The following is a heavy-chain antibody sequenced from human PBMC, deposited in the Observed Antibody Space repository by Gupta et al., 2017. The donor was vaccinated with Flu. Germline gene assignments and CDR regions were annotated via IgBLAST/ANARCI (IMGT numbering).Heavy chain of an antibody. Sequence: QVQLQESGPGLVKPSQTLSLTCSVSGASLSRGSDYWSWIRQPAGRGLEWVGLVYNSGSASYNPSLKGRVSISVDTSKNQFSLRLTSVTAADTAVYYCARMNGYADAFDSWGQGTVVSVSS. J-gene: IGHJ3*01. CDR1: GASLSRGSDY. D-gene: IGHD2-2*01. CDR2: VYNSGSA. V-gene: IGHV4-61*02. CDR3: ARMNGYADAFDS.